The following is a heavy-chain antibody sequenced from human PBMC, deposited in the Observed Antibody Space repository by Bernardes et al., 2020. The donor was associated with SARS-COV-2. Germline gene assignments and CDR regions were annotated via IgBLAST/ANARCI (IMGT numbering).Heavy chain of an antibody. CDR1: GFTLNKSD. CDR3: ASAYCTSGLCYLI. D-gene: IGHD2-8*01. Sequence: SLRLSCAASGFTLNKSDMGWVRQAPGKGLEWVSSIISSGGGSTTFYADSVKGRFTISRDDSRNTLFLQMNSLTAEDTAKYYCASAYCTSGLCYLIWGQGTLVTVSS. V-gene: IGHV3-23*01. CDR2: IISSGGGSTT. J-gene: IGHJ4*02.